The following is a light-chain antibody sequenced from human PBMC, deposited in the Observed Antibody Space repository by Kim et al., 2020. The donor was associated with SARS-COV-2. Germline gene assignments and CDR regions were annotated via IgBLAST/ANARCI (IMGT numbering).Light chain of an antibody. CDR1: QSVSGD. CDR2: DVS. V-gene: IGKV3-15*01. J-gene: IGKJ4*01. CDR3: QQYNNWPLT. Sequence: EIVMTQSPATLSVSPGQRATLSCRASQSVSGDLAWYQHTPGQAPRLLIYDVSTRATGVPARFSGSGSGTEFTLTISSLQSEDLAVYYCQQYNNWPLTFGGGTKVEI.